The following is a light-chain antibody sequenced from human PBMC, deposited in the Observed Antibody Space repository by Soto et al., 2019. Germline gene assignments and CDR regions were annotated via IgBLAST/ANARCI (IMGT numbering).Light chain of an antibody. CDR1: SSDVGSYNR. CDR3: SSYTSSSRV. J-gene: IGLJ2*01. V-gene: IGLV2-18*02. CDR2: EVS. Sequence: QSVLTQPPSVSGSPGQSVTISCTGISSDVGSYNRVSWYQQPPGTAPKLMIYEVSNRPSGVPDRFSGSKSGNTASLTISGLQAEDEADYYCSSYTSSSRVFGGGTKLTVL.